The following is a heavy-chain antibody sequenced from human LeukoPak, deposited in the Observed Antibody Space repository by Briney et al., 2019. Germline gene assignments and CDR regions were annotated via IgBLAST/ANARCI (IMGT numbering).Heavy chain of an antibody. Sequence: SETLSLTCTVPGGSISSSSYYWGWIRQPPGKGLEWIGSIYYSGSTYYNPSLKSRVTISVDTSRSQFSLKLSSVTAADTAVYFCARLYDSRRYYFDFWGQGTLVTVSS. V-gene: IGHV4-39*01. J-gene: IGHJ4*02. CDR1: GGSISSSSYY. D-gene: IGHD3-22*01. CDR3: ARLYDSRRYYFDF. CDR2: IYYSGST.